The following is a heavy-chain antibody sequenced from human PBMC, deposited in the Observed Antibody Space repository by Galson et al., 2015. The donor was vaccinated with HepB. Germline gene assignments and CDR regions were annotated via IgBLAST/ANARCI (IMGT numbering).Heavy chain of an antibody. J-gene: IGHJ6*02. D-gene: IGHD2-15*01. V-gene: IGHV3-11*06. Sequence: SLRLSCAASGFTFSDYYMSWIRQAPGKGLEWVSYISSSSSYTNYADSVKGRFTISRDNAKNSLYLQMNSLRAEDTAVYYCARDRVVVVAARGGMDVWGQGTTVTVSS. CDR3: ARDRVVVVAARGGMDV. CDR2: ISSSSSYT. CDR1: GFTFSDYY.